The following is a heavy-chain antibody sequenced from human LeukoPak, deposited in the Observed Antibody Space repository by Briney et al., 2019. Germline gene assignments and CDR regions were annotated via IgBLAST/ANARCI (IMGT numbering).Heavy chain of an antibody. Sequence: SQTLSLTCTVSGGSISSGGYYWSWIRQHPGKGLEWIGYIYYSGSTYYNPSLKSRATISVDTSKNQFSLKLSSVTAADTAVYYCARGGWSYMGDDAFDIWGQGTMVTVSS. CDR3: ARGGWSYMGDDAFDI. D-gene: IGHD3-10*01. V-gene: IGHV4-31*03. CDR1: GGSISSGGYY. CDR2: IYYSGST. J-gene: IGHJ3*02.